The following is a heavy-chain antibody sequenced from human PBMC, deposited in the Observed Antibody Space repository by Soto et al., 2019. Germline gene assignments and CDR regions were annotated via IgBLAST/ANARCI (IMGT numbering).Heavy chain of an antibody. Sequence: GGSLRLSCAASGFTFSSYAMHWVRQAPGKGLEWVAVISYDGSNKYYADSVKGRFTISRDNSKNTLYLQMNSLRAEDMAVYYCARDSDYGDLIDYWGQGTLVTVSS. CDR1: GFTFSSYA. CDR3: ARDSDYGDLIDY. CDR2: ISYDGSNK. V-gene: IGHV3-30-3*01. D-gene: IGHD4-17*01. J-gene: IGHJ4*02.